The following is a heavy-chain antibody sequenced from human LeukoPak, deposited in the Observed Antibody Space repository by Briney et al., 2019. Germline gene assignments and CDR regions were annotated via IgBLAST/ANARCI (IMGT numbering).Heavy chain of an antibody. D-gene: IGHD4-17*01. CDR2: INAGNGNT. Sequence: ASVKVSCKASGYTFTSYAMHWARQAPGQRLEWMGWINAGNGNTKYSQKFQGRVAITRDTSASTAYMELSSLRSEDTAVYYCARGVNPTVTTPLDYWGQGTLVTVSS. CDR3: ARGVNPTVTTPLDY. CDR1: GYTFTSYA. J-gene: IGHJ4*02. V-gene: IGHV1-3*01.